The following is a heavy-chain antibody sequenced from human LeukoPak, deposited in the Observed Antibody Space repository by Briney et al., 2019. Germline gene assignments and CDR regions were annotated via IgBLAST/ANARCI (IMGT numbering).Heavy chain of an antibody. CDR3: ARRAAAGHFDY. CDR2: IYHSGST. J-gene: IGHJ4*02. D-gene: IGHD6-13*01. CDR1: GGSISSGGYS. Sequence: PSQTLSLTCAVSGGSISSGGYSWSWIRQPPGKGLEWIGYIYHSGSTNYNPSLKSRVTISVDTSKNQFSLKLSSVTAADTAVYYCARRAAAGHFDYWGQGTLVTVSS. V-gene: IGHV4-30-2*01.